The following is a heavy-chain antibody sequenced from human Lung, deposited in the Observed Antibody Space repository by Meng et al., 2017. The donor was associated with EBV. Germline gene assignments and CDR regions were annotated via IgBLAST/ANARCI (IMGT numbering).Heavy chain of an antibody. D-gene: IGHD3-16*01. CDR1: GYTFTNYY. Sequence: QGQLVQPGAEVKKPGASVKVSCKASGYTFTNYYMHWVRQAPGQGLEWMGIINTSVGYTSHAQKFQGRVTMTRDTSTSTVHMEVSSLRSADTAVYYCARASRVLGGFDYWGQGTLVTVSS. V-gene: IGHV1-46*01. J-gene: IGHJ4*02. CDR3: ARASRVLGGFDY. CDR2: INTSVGYT.